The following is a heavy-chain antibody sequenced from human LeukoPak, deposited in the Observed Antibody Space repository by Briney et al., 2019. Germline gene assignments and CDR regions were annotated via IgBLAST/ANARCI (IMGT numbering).Heavy chain of an antibody. Sequence: PETLSLTCAVYGGSFNGYYWSWIRQPPGKGLEWIGEINHSGSTNYNPSLKSRVTISVDTSKNQFSLKLSSVTAADTAVYYCARWQRSGYDYEKGFDYWGQGTLVTVSS. V-gene: IGHV4-34*01. CDR2: INHSGST. D-gene: IGHD5-12*01. CDR1: GGSFNGYY. J-gene: IGHJ4*02. CDR3: ARWQRSGYDYEKGFDY.